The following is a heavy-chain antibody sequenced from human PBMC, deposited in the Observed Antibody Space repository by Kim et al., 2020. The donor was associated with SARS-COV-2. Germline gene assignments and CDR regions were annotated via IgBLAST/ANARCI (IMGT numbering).Heavy chain of an antibody. CDR3: ARIEVFDFGD. CDR2: QSGSA. D-gene: IGHD2-21*01. Sequence: QSGSANYSPTLGSRVSIAVDTSKNQFSLRLSSVPAANTAVYYCARIEVFDFGDWGQGTLVTVSS. J-gene: IGHJ4*02. V-gene: IGHV4-34*01.